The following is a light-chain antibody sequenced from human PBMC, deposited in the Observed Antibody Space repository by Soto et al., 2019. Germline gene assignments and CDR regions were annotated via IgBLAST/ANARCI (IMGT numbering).Light chain of an antibody. J-gene: IGKJ4*01. V-gene: IGKV1-33*01. CDR1: QAISNY. CDR2: DAS. Sequence: DIQMTQSPSSLSASVGDRVTITCQASQAISNYLNWFQQKPGKAPKLLIFDASKLEVGVPSRFSGSRSGTHFTFTINSLQPDDFATYYCQLYDRLPLTFGGGTKVEIK. CDR3: QLYDRLPLT.